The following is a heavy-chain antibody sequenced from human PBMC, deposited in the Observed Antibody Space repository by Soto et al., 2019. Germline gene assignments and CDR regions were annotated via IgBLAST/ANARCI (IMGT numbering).Heavy chain of an antibody. Sequence: QVQLVESGGGVVQPGRSLRLSCAASGFTFSSYGMHWVRQAPGKGLEWVAVIWYDGSNKYYADSVKGRFTISRDNSKNTLYLQMNSLRAEDTAVYYCARATPQPVAGAFDIWGQGTMVTVSS. V-gene: IGHV3-33*01. D-gene: IGHD6-19*01. CDR2: IWYDGSNK. CDR1: GFTFSSYG. CDR3: ARATPQPVAGAFDI. J-gene: IGHJ3*02.